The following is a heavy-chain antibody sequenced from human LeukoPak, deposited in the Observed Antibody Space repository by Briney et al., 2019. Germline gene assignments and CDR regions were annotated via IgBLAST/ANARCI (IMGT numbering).Heavy chain of an antibody. V-gene: IGHV1-18*01. Sequence: ASVKVSCKASGFPFISYGFSWVRQAPGQGLEWMGWIGGCDGDRHYAQKFQGRVTITTDTSTSTAYMELRGLRSDDTAVYYCARDLWSVYDTSGYYRDFDFWGQGTLVTVSS. CDR2: IGGCDGDR. CDR1: GFPFISYG. CDR3: ARDLWSVYDTSGYYRDFDF. J-gene: IGHJ4*02. D-gene: IGHD3-22*01.